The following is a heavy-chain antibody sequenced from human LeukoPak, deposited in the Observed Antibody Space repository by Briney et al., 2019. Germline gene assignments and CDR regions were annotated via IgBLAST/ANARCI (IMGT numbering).Heavy chain of an antibody. J-gene: IGHJ5*02. D-gene: IGHD5-12*01. Sequence: ASGKVSCKASGYRFTTYGISWLRQGPGQGLVWMGWVSANSGETSYAQSFRDRVTSTTDTSTSTAYIELRSLTSDDTAVYYCARDWESDARTITDRWGQGTLVTVSS. CDR1: GYRFTTYG. CDR3: ARDWESDARTITDR. V-gene: IGHV1-18*01. CDR2: VSANSGET.